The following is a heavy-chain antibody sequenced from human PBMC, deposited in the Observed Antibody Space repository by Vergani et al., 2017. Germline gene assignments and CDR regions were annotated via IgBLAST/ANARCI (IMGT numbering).Heavy chain of an antibody. V-gene: IGHV4-59*13. CDR3: ARVMYRDEASTGYRLEGMDI. D-gene: IGHD3-9*01. CDR2: IYSTGST. Sequence: VQLEESGPGLVKPSETLSLTCTVSGSSFNTYYWSWIRQSPGKGLEWIGYIYSTGSTNYNPSLNSRVTMSVDTSKNQFSLKLRSVTAADTAVYFCARVMYRDEASTGYRLEGMDIWGQGTTVTISS. CDR1: GSSFNTYY. J-gene: IGHJ6*02.